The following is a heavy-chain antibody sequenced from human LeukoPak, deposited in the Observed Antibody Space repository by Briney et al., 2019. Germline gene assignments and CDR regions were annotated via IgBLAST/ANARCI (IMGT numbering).Heavy chain of an antibody. D-gene: IGHD6-13*01. J-gene: IGHJ6*02. Sequence: SQTLSLTCAISGDSVSSNSAAWNWIRQSPSRGLEWLGRTYYRSKCYNDYAVSVKSRITINPDTSKNQFSLQLNSVTPEDTAVYYCARVRSRAAAGNTLYYYYYGMDVWGQGTTVTVSS. CDR1: GDSVSSNSAA. CDR2: TYYRSKCYN. V-gene: IGHV6-1*01. CDR3: ARVRSRAAAGNTLYYYYYGMDV.